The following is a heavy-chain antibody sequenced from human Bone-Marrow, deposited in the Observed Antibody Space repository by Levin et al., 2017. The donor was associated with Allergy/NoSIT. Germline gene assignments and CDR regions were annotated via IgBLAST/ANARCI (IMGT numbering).Heavy chain of an antibody. V-gene: IGHV3-73*01. CDR3: TRHSPNSGYYSPFDF. J-gene: IGHJ4*02. CDR2: IRSKAETYAT. CDR1: GFTFSGSA. Sequence: GGSLRLSCGASGFTFSGSAIHWVRQASGKGPEWIGRIRSKAETYATAYIPSVKGRFTISRDDSKNTAYLHMNGLKTEDTALYYCTRHSPNSGYYSPFDFWGQGTLVTVSS. D-gene: IGHD5-18*01.